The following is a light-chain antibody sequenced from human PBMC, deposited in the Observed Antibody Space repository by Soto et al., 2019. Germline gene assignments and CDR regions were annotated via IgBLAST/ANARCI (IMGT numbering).Light chain of an antibody. Sequence: EIVLTQSPATLSLSPGERATLSCRASQSINNYLAWYQQKPGQAPRLLIYDAFNRATGIPARFSGSGSGTDFTLTISSLEPEDFVVYYCQQRSTWPLTFGGGTKVEIK. CDR1: QSINNY. CDR3: QQRSTWPLT. V-gene: IGKV3-11*01. J-gene: IGKJ4*01. CDR2: DAF.